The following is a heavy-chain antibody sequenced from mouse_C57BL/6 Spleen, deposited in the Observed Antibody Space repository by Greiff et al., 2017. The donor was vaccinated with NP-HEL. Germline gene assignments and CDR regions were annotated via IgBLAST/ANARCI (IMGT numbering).Heavy chain of an antibody. CDR2: INPNYGTT. J-gene: IGHJ4*01. CDR1: GYSFTDYN. Sequence: VQLKESGPELVKPGASVKISCKASGYSFTDYNMNWVKQSNGKSLEWIGVINPNYGTTSYNQKFKGKATLTVDQSSSTAYMQLNSLTSEDSAVYYCARSFGEVANGYYAMDYWGQGTSVTVSS. V-gene: IGHV1-39*01. D-gene: IGHD1-2*01. CDR3: ARSFGEVANGYYAMDY.